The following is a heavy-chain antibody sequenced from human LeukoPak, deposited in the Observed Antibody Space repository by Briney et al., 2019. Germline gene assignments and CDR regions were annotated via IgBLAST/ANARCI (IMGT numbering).Heavy chain of an antibody. CDR2: ISGSGGST. CDR3: AKDRIVGASSGLSY. Sequence: PGGSLRLSCVASGFTFRNYGMHWVRQAPGKGLEWVSAISGSGGSTYYADSVKGRFTISRDNSKNTLYLQMNSLRAEDTAVYYCAKDRIVGASSGLSYWGQGTLVTVSS. V-gene: IGHV3-23*01. D-gene: IGHD1-26*01. CDR1: GFTFRNYG. J-gene: IGHJ4*02.